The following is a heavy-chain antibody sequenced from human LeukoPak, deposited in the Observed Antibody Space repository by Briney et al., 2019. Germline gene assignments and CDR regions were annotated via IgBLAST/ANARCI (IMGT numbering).Heavy chain of an antibody. D-gene: IGHD6-19*01. CDR2: IYPGDSVT. J-gene: IGHJ6*02. CDR1: GYSFTNYW. CDR3: ARLDRVAVAGTGRYYYYGMDV. Sequence: GDSLKISCKGSGYSFTNYWIGWVRQMPGKGLDWMGIIYPGDSVTRYSASFQGQVTISADKSISTAYLQWSSLKASDTAMYYCARLDRVAVAGTGRYYYYGMDVWGQGTTVTVSS. V-gene: IGHV5-51*01.